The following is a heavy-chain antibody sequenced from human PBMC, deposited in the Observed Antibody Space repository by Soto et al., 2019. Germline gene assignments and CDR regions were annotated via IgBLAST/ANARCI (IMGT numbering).Heavy chain of an antibody. D-gene: IGHD3-10*01. CDR3: ARGQLVWYGDLTPYHRDMDV. CDR1: CGSFDDFY. V-gene: IGHV4-34*01. J-gene: IGHJ6*04. CDR2: ISHDGGT. Sequence: SETLSLTCAFYCGSFDDFYWSWVRQSPGKGLEWVGEISHDGGTNYSPSLASRVSISVDTSKNQFSLHLRSVTAADTGLYYCARGQLVWYGDLTPYHRDMDVWGKGTTVTISS.